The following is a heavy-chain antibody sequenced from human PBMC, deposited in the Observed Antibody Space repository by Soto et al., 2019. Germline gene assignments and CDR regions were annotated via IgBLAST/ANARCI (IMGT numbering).Heavy chain of an antibody. J-gene: IGHJ5*02. CDR2: INAGNGNT. D-gene: IGHD2-15*01. CDR3: ARDWPRGVVVAAMYKRGGSGWFDP. Sequence: GASVKVSCKASGYTFTSYAMHCVRQAPGQMLEWMGWINAGNGNTKYSQKFQGRVTITRDTSASTAYMELSSLRSEDTAVYYCARDWPRGVVVAAMYKRGGSGWFDPWGQGTLVTVSS. CDR1: GYTFTSYA. V-gene: IGHV1-3*01.